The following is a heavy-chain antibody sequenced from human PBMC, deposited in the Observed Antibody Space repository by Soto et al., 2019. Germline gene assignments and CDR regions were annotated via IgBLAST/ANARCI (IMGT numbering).Heavy chain of an antibody. J-gene: IGHJ5*02. V-gene: IGHV4-4*02. CDR3: AGLPLIEP. Sequence: QVQLQESGPGLVKPSGTLSLTCAVCGVSINSATWWSWVRQPPGKGLEWIGEIYHSGGTNYNPSLKSRVTISVDKSKSQFSLNLSSVTAAATAVNYCAGLPLIEPWSQGTLVTVSS. CDR1: GVSINSATW. CDR2: IYHSGGT.